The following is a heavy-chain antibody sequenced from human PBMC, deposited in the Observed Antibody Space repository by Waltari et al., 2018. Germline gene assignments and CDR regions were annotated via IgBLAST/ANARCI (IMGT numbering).Heavy chain of an antibody. D-gene: IGHD1-1*01. Sequence: QVQLVQSGAEVKKPGASVKVSCKASGYTFTSYDINWVRQAPGQGLEWMGRINPNSGGTNYAQKFQGRVTMTRDTSISTAYMELSRLRSDDTPVYYCARAGWNAREDIWGQGTMVTVSS. J-gene: IGHJ3*02. V-gene: IGHV1-2*06. CDR2: INPNSGGT. CDR1: GYTFTSYD. CDR3: ARAGWNAREDI.